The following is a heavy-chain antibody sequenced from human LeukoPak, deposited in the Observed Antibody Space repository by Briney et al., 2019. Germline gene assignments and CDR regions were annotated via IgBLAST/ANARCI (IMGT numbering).Heavy chain of an antibody. V-gene: IGHV1-18*01. D-gene: IGHD4-11*01. J-gene: IGHJ5*02. CDR2: ISAYNGNT. Sequence: ASVKVSCKASGYTFTSYGISWVRQAPGQGLEWMGWISAYNGNTNYAQKLQGRVTMTTDTSTSTAYMELRSLRSDDTAVYYCARVEREYSNYDYWFDPWGQGTLVTVSS. CDR1: GYTFTSYG. CDR3: ARVEREYSNYDYWFDP.